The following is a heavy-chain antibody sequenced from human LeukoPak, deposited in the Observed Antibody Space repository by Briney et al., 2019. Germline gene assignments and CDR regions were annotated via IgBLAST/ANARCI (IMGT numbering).Heavy chain of an antibody. CDR1: GFTFSNYD. CDR3: ARSVAMGVLGYYGMDV. J-gene: IGHJ6*02. D-gene: IGHD2-8*01. Sequence: GGSLRLSCAASGFTFSNYDMHWVRQATGKGPEWVSAIGTAGDTYYPGSVKGRFTISRENAENSLYLQMNSLRAGDTAVYYCARSVAMGVLGYYGMDVWGQGTTVTVSS. V-gene: IGHV3-13*01. CDR2: IGTAGDT.